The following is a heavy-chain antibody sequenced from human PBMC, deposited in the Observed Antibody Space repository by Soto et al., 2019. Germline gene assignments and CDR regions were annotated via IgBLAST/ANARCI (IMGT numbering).Heavy chain of an antibody. CDR2: ISYDGSDK. J-gene: IGHJ3*02. D-gene: IGHD1-26*01. Sequence: QEQLVESGGGVVQPGRSLRLSCAASGFTFSSYGMNWVRQAPGKGLEWVAVISYDGSDKYYADSVKGRFTISRDNSKNTLYLQMNSLRAEDTAVYYCAKDEDGHYLLDAFDMWGQGTMVTVSS. CDR1: GFTFSSYG. CDR3: AKDEDGHYLLDAFDM. V-gene: IGHV3-30*18.